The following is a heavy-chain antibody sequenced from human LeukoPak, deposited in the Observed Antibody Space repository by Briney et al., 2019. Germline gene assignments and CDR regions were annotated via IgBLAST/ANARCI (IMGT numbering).Heavy chain of an antibody. V-gene: IGHV3-48*03. D-gene: IGHD2-2*01. CDR1: GFTFSSFE. CDR3: ARDTKDY. J-gene: IGHJ4*02. CDR2: ITTTGDRT. Sequence: GGSLRLSCAASGFTFSSFEMNWVRQAPGKGLEWISYITTTGDRTQYADSVKGRFTISRDNAKNSLYLEMNSLRAEDTGVYFCARDTKDYWGQGTLVVVSS.